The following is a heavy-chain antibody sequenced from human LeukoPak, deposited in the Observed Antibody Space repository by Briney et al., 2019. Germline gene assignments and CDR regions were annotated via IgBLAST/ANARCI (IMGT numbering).Heavy chain of an antibody. V-gene: IGHV3-23*01. J-gene: IGHJ6*02. D-gene: IGHD3-9*01. CDR1: GFTFSSYA. CDR2: ISGYGGST. CDR3: AKDETLLWYFDWVLGGDGMDV. Sequence: GCAVRLSCAASGFTFSSYAMSGVRQAPGRGLEGVSAISGYGGSTYYADAVKGRFTISRDNSKNTLYLQMNSLRAEDTAVYYCAKDETLLWYFDWVLGGDGMDVWGQGTTVTVSS.